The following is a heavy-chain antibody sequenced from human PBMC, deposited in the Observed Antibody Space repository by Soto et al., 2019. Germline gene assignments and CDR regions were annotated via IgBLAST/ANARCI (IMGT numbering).Heavy chain of an antibody. CDR1: GYTFTSYG. CDR2: ISAYNGNT. V-gene: IGHV1-18*01. D-gene: IGHD2-15*01. J-gene: IGHJ4*02. CDR3: ARGPIYCSGGSCYGPIDY. Sequence: ASVKVSCKASGYTFTSYGISWVRQAPGQGLEWMGWISAYNGNTNYAQRLQGRVTMTTDTSTSTAYMELRSLRSDDTAVYYCARGPIYCSGGSCYGPIDYWGPGTLDTVS.